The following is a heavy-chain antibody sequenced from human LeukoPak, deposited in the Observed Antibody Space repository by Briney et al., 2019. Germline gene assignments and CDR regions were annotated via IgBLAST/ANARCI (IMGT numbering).Heavy chain of an antibody. Sequence: GGSLRLSCAASGFTFSSYSMNWVRQAPGKGLEWVSYISSSSSTIYYADSVKGRFTISRDNAKNSLYLQMNSLRAEDTAVYYCAREIPYGGRAFDIWGQGTMVTVSS. J-gene: IGHJ3*02. CDR1: GFTFSSYS. V-gene: IGHV3-48*01. D-gene: IGHD4-23*01. CDR3: AREIPYGGRAFDI. CDR2: ISSSSSTI.